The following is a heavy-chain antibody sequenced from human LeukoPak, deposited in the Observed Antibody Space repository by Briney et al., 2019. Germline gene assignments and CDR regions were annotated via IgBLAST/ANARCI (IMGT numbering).Heavy chain of an antibody. J-gene: IGHJ4*02. Sequence: PGRSLRLSCAASGFTFSSYGIHWVRLAPGKGLEWVAVISDDGTRKYYADSVQGRFTISRDNSRNTLYLQMNSLRAEDMAVYYCASLEGYRILTGYPYWGQGTLVTVSS. CDR3: ASLEGYRILTGYPY. D-gene: IGHD3-9*01. CDR2: ISDDGTRK. CDR1: GFTFSSYG. V-gene: IGHV3-30*03.